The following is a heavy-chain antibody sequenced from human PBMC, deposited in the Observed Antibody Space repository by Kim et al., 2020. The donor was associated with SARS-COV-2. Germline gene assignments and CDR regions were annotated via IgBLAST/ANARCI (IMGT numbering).Heavy chain of an antibody. V-gene: IGHV3-23*01. CDR2: ISAPGGST. CDR1: GFTVTNYA. J-gene: IGHJ6*01. D-gene: IGHD1-7*01. Sequence: GGSLRLSCAASGFTVTNYAMTWVRQAPGRGLEWVSAISAPGGSTYSADSVRGRSTVSRDNSNNALFLQLDSLRAEDTAADYCAKANCAYEWNYYSVMDA. CDR3: AKANCAYEWNYYSVMDA.